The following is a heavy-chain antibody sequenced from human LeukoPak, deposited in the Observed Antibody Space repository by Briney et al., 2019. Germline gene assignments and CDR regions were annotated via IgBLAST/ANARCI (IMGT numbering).Heavy chain of an antibody. CDR1: GGPISSSSYY. CDR3: ARKQTGTMYDV. CDR2: FSSGGSA. V-gene: IGHV4-39*07. D-gene: IGHD1-7*01. J-gene: IGHJ4*02. Sequence: PSETLSLTCIVPGGPISSSSYYWAWIRQSPGKGLEWIGTFSSGGSAYYNPSLMSRVSISKDTSDNQFSLRLYSVTAADTAVYYCARKQTGTMYDVWGQGTQVTVSS.